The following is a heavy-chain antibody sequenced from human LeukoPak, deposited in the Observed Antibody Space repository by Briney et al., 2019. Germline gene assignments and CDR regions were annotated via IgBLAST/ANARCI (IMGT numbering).Heavy chain of an antibody. J-gene: IGHJ4*02. CDR1: GFTFSSYN. Sequence: RPGGSLRLSCEASGFTFSSYNMNWVRQAPGKRLEWVSSITSSSSYVFYADSVKGRFTISRDNAKNSLYLQMNSLRAEDTAVYHCARGPPYQFFDSWGQGTLVTVSS. D-gene: IGHD5-24*01. CDR3: ARGPPYQFFDS. CDR2: ITSSSSYV. V-gene: IGHV3-21*01.